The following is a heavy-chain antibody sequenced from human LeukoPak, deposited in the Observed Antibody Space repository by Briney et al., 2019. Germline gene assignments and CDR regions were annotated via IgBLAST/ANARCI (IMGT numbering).Heavy chain of an antibody. V-gene: IGHV3-66*01. CDR3: ASIMRDYYDSSGTLFDY. J-gene: IGHJ4*02. CDR1: GFTVSSYY. Sequence: LAGGSLRLSCAASGFTVSSYYMTWVRQAPGKGLEWVSIIYSNGATYYADSVKGRFTISRDISKSTLFLQMNSLRAEDTAVYYCASIMRDYYDSSGTLFDYWGQGTLVTVSS. D-gene: IGHD3-22*01. CDR2: IYSNGAT.